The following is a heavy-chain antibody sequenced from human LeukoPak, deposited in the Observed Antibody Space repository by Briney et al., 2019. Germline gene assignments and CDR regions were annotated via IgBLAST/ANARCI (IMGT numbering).Heavy chain of an antibody. CDR3: ALWSGYSVPFDP. D-gene: IGHD3-3*01. CDR2: INPNSGGT. CDR1: GYTFTGYY. Sequence: SVKVSCKASGYTFTGYYMHWVRQAPGQGLEWMGWINPNSGGTNYAQKFQGRVTMTRDTSISTAYMELSRLRSDDTAVYYCALWSGYSVPFDPWGQGTLVTVSS. V-gene: IGHV1-2*02. J-gene: IGHJ5*02.